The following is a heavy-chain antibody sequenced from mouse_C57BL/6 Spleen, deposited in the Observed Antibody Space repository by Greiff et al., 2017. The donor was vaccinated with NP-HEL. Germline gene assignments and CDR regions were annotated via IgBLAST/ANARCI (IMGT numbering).Heavy chain of an antibody. V-gene: IGHV2-2*01. J-gene: IGHJ3*01. CDR3: ARKGTTVPWFAY. CDR1: GFSLTSYG. CDR2: IWSGGST. D-gene: IGHD1-1*01. Sequence: VKVEESGPGLVQPSQSLSITCTVSGFSLTSYGVHWVRQSPGKGLEWLGVIWSGGSTDYNAAFISRLSISKDNSKSQVFFKMNSLQADDTAIYYCARKGTTVPWFAYWGQGTLVTVSA.